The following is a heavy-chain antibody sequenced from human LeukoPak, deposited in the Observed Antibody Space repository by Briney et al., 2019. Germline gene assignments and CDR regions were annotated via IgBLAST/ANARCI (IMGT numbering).Heavy chain of an antibody. CDR3: ASERGGHYFDY. D-gene: IGHD3-16*01. V-gene: IGHV1-46*01. Sequence: GASVKVSCKASGYTFTSYYIHWVRQAPGQGLEWMGVINPSGGSPNYAQKFQGRVTMTRDTSTSTVYMELSSLRSEDTAVYYCASERGGHYFDYWGQGTLVTVSS. CDR2: INPSGGSP. J-gene: IGHJ4*02. CDR1: GYTFTSYY.